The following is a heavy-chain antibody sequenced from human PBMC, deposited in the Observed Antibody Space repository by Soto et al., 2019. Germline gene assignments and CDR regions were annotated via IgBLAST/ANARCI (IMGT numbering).Heavy chain of an antibody. CDR3: ARGSNYYDSGGYYVYFDY. CDR2: IYPGDSHT. Sequence: GESLKISCKGSGHSFTTFWIGWLRQMHGKGLEWMGIIYPGDSHTRYSPSFQGQVTISADKPINTAYLQWTSLKASDTAMYYCARGSNYYDSGGYYVYFDYWGQGTLVTVSS. D-gene: IGHD3-22*01. CDR1: GHSFTTFW. V-gene: IGHV5-51*01. J-gene: IGHJ4*02.